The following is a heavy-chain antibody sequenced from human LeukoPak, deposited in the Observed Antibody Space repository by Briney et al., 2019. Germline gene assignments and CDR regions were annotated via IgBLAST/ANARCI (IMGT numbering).Heavy chain of an antibody. CDR3: ASGSSYASTWLDP. V-gene: IGHV3-23*01. CDR1: GFTFSSYA. Sequence: PGGSLRLSCAASGFTFSSYAMSWVRQAPGKGLEWVSAISGSGGSTYYADSVKGRFTISRDNAKNTLYLQMNSLRAEDTAVYYCASGSSYASTWLDPWGQGTLVTVSS. CDR2: ISGSGGST. J-gene: IGHJ5*02. D-gene: IGHD5-18*01.